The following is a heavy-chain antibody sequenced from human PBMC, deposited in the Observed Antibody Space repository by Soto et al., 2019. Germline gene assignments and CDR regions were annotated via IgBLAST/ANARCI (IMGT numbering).Heavy chain of an antibody. CDR2: IYHSGST. J-gene: IGHJ4*02. V-gene: IGHV4-4*02. Sequence: PSETLSLTCAVSGCSISSSNWWSWVRQPPGKGLEWIGEIYHSGSTNYNPSLKSRVTISVDKSKNQFSLKLSSVTAADTAVYYCARRDRVEPFFDYWGQGTLVTVSS. D-gene: IGHD6-6*01. CDR1: GCSISSSNW. CDR3: ARRDRVEPFFDY.